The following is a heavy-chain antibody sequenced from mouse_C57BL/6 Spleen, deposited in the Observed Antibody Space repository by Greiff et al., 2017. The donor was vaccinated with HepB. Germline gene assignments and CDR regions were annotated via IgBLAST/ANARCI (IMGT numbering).Heavy chain of an antibody. CDR1: GYTFTSYW. V-gene: IGHV1-61*01. Sequence: QVQLQQPGAELVRPGSSVKLSCKASGYTFTSYWMDWVKQRPGQGLEWIGNIYPSDSETHYNHKFKDKATLTVDKSSSTAYMQLSSLTSEDSAVYYCARGNLYWYFDVWGTGTTVTVSS. CDR3: ARGNLYWYFDV. J-gene: IGHJ1*03. CDR2: IYPSDSET. D-gene: IGHD2-1*01.